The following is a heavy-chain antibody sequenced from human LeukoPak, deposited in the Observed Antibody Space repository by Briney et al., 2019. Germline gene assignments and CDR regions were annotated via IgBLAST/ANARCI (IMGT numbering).Heavy chain of an antibody. V-gene: IGHV4-59*06. CDR3: ARGGRWLQLPYYYYYGMDV. Sequence: PSETLSLTCTVSGGSISSYYWSWIWQPAGKGLEWIGYIYYSGSTYYNPSLKSRVTISVDTSKNQFSLKLSSVTAADTAVYYCARGGRWLQLPYYYYYGMDVWGQGTTVTVSS. J-gene: IGHJ6*02. D-gene: IGHD5-24*01. CDR1: GGSISSYY. CDR2: IYYSGST.